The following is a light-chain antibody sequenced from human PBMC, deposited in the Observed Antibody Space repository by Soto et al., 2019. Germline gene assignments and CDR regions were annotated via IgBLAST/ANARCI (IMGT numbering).Light chain of an antibody. Sequence: DIQMTQSPSSRSASVGERVTITCRASQSISSYLNWYHQKPGKAPKLLIYAASSLQSGVPSRFSGSGSGTDFTLTISSLQPEDFATYYCQQSYSTTITFGQGTRLEIK. CDR2: AAS. J-gene: IGKJ5*01. V-gene: IGKV1-39*01. CDR1: QSISSY. CDR3: QQSYSTTIT.